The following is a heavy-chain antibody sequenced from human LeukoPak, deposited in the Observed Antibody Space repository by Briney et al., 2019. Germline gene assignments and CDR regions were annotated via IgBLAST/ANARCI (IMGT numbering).Heavy chain of an antibody. CDR2: INHSGST. CDR1: GGSFSGYY. V-gene: IGHV4-34*01. D-gene: IGHD3-10*01. CDR3: ARGLRLLWFGESLSAWFDP. J-gene: IGHJ5*02. Sequence: SETLSLTCAVYGGSFSGYYWSWIRQPPGKGLEWIGEINHSGSTNYNPSLKSRVTISVDTSKNQFSLKLSSVTAADTAVYYCARGLRLLWFGESLSAWFDPWGQGTLVTVSS.